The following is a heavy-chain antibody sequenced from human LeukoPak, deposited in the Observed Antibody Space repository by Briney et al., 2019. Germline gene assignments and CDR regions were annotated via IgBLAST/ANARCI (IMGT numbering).Heavy chain of an antibody. V-gene: IGHV3-30*02. J-gene: IGHJ4*02. CDR1: GFSFSTYA. CDR3: AKEARRGYSYGYHSSYFDY. Sequence: PGGSLRLSCAASGFSFSTYAMHWVRQAPGKGLEWVASTRYDGNNKYYADSVKGRFTISRDNAKNTLYLQMNGLRAEDTAVYYCAKEARRGYSYGYHSSYFDYWGQGTLVTVSS. CDR2: TRYDGNNK. D-gene: IGHD5-18*01.